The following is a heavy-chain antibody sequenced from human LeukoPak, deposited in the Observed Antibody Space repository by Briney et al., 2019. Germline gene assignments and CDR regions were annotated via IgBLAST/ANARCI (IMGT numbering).Heavy chain of an antibody. Sequence: GGSLRLSCAASGFTLSCYWMSWVRQAPGKGLEGVANIKKDGSEKWYVDSVEGRFTISRDHAKNSLYLQMNSLRVADTAVYYCVRSGTSASFDYWGQGTLVTVSS. J-gene: IGHJ4*02. CDR3: VRSGTSASFDY. CDR1: GFTLSCYW. D-gene: IGHD1-7*01. V-gene: IGHV3-7*01. CDR2: IKKDGSEK.